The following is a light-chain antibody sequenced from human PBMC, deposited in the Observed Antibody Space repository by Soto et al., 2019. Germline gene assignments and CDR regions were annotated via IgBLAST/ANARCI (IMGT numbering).Light chain of an antibody. Sequence: EVVLTQSPGTLSLSPGERASLSCRASQSVSNNYLAWYQQKPGQSPKLLIFGSSDRATGIPDRSSGSGSGTDFTLTISRLEPQHFAVYYCQQYGSPPPYTFGQGTKLEIK. CDR3: QQYGSPPPYT. CDR2: GSS. V-gene: IGKV3-20*01. J-gene: IGKJ2*01. CDR1: QSVSNNY.